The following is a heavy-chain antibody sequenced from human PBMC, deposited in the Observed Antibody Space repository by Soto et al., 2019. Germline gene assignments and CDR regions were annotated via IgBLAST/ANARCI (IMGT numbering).Heavy chain of an antibody. CDR1: GFTFSSYA. CDR2: ISNDGSNK. D-gene: IGHD3-22*01. V-gene: IGHV3-30-3*01. J-gene: IGHJ4*02. Sequence: QVQLVESGGGVVQPGRSLRLSCAASGFTFSSYAMHWVRQAPGKGLAWVAVISNDGSNKYYADSVKGRFTISRDNSKNTLYLQMNSLRAEDTAVYYCARSLIGEYYYDSSGPFDNWGQGTLVTVSS. CDR3: ARSLIGEYYYDSSGPFDN.